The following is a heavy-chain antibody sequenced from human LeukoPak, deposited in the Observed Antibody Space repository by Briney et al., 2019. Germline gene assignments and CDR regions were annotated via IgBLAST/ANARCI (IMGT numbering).Heavy chain of an antibody. CDR2: ISSSGSTI. D-gene: IGHD1-26*01. J-gene: IGHJ4*02. CDR3: AKLNRAYSGSYYDFDY. V-gene: IGHV3-48*03. CDR1: GFTFSSYE. Sequence: GGSLRLSCAASGFTFSSYEMNWVRQAPGKGLEWVSYISSSGSTIYYADSVKGRFTISRDNSKNTLYLQMNSLRAEDTAVYYCAKLNRAYSGSYYDFDYWGQGTLVTVSS.